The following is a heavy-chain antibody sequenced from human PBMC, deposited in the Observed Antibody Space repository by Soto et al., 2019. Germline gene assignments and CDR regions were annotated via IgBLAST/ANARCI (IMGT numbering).Heavy chain of an antibody. CDR1: GGSISSGGYS. J-gene: IGHJ5*02. D-gene: IGHD2-2*01. CDR2: IYHSGST. CDR3: ARLAHCSSTSCYGNWFDP. V-gene: IGHV4-30-2*01. Sequence: KTSETLSLTCAVSGGSISSGGYSWSWIRQPPGKGLEWIGYIYHSGSTYYNPSLKSRVTISVDRSKNQFSLKLSSVTAADTAVYYCARLAHCSSTSCYGNWFDPWGQGTLLTVSS.